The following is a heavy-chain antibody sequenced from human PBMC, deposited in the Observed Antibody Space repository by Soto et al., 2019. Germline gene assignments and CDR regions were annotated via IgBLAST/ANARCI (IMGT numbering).Heavy chain of an antibody. CDR3: ATSVAGTYYYYGMDV. V-gene: IGHV5-10-1*01. Sequence: PGESLKISCKGSGYSFTSYWISWVRQVPGKGLEWMGRIDPSDSYTNYSPSFQGHVTISADKSISTAYLQWSSLKASDTAMYYCATSVAGTYYYYGMDVWGQGTTVTVSS. CDR1: GYSFTSYW. D-gene: IGHD6-19*01. CDR2: IDPSDSYT. J-gene: IGHJ6*02.